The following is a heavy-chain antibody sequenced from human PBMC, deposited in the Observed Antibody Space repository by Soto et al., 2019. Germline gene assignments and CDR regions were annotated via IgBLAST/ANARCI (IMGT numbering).Heavy chain of an antibody. CDR2: LYYSGNT. J-gene: IGHJ4*02. Sequence: QLQLQESGPGLVKPLETLSLTCTVSGGSISSSTYYWGWIRQPPGKGLDWIGNLYYSGNTYYAPSLKRPDPISVDSSNNHFSVRPKPVNTADQAVDFGARRVTNSRYYFHNWGQGTQVTVYS. D-gene: IGHD5-18*01. CDR1: GGSISSSTYY. CDR3: ARRVTNSRYYFHN. V-gene: IGHV4-39*02.